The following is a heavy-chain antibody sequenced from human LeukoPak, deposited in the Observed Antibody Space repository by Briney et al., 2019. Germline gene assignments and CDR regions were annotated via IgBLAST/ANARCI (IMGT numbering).Heavy chain of an antibody. V-gene: IGHV3-23*01. CDR3: AKDARRYSGWYFFDH. CDR1: GFSFSNLA. D-gene: IGHD6-19*01. Sequence: PGGSLRLSCVASGFSFSNLAMGWVRQAPGNGLEWVSVISDSGGITYYADSVKGRFTISRDNSRNTLSLQMNSLRVDDTAVYYCAKDARRYSGWYFFDHWGQGTLVTVSS. J-gene: IGHJ4*02. CDR2: ISDSGGIT.